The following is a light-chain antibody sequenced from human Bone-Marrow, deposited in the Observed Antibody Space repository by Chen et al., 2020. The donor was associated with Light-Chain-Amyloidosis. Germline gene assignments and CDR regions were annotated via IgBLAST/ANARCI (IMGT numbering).Light chain of an antibody. V-gene: IGLV3-1*01. J-gene: IGLJ1*01. CDR2: QHK. CDR1: RLGDKF. CDR3: QAWASNTGV. Sequence: SYELTQPPSVSVSPGQTARIACFGDRLGDKFASWYQQKPGQSPVLVLYQHKRRPSGIPERFSGSTAGTTATLTIRGTQDVDADDYYWQAWASNTGVFGTGTRLTVL.